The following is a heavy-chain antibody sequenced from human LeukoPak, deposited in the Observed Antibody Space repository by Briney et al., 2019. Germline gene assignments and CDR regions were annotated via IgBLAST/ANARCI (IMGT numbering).Heavy chain of an antibody. D-gene: IGHD2-21*01. J-gene: IGHJ6*03. CDR3: ATDLFDYMDV. CDR2: ISFDGSDI. Sequence: PGGSLRLSCAASGFTFSSYAMHWVRQAPGKGLEWVALISFDGSDIYYADSVKGRFTISRDNAKNSLYLQMNSLRAEDTAVYYCATDLFDYMDVWGKGTTVTISS. CDR1: GFTFSSYA. V-gene: IGHV3-30*04.